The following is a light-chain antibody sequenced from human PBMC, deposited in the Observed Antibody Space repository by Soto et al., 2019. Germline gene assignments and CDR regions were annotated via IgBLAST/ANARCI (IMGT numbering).Light chain of an antibody. J-gene: IGLJ1*01. V-gene: IGLV2-23*01. CDR1: SSDVGRYNL. Sequence: QSALTQPASVSGSPGQSITISCTGTSSDVGRYNLVSWYQQHPGKAPKLIIHEDSKRSSGLSNRFSGSKSGNTASLTISGLQAEDEADYYCCSYPGSSTYVFGTGTKVTVL. CDR2: EDS. CDR3: CSYPGSSTYV.